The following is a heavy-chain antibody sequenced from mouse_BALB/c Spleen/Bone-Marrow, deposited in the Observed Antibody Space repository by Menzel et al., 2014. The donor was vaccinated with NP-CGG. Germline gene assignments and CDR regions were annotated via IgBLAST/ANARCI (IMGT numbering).Heavy chain of an antibody. D-gene: IGHD4-1*01. J-gene: IGHJ2*01. CDR2: ISSGSSTI. CDR3: TRGGNWDDFDY. Sequence: EVMLVESGGGLVQPGGSRKLSCAASGSTFSSFGMHWVRRAPEKGLEWVAYISSGSSTIFYADTVKGRFTVSRDNPKNTLFLQMTSLRSEDTAMYYCTRGGNWDDFDYWGQGTTPTVSS. V-gene: IGHV5-17*02. CDR1: GSTFSSFG.